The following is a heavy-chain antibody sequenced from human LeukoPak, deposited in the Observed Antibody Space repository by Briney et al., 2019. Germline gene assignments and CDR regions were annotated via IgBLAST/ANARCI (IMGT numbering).Heavy chain of an antibody. D-gene: IGHD4-17*01. J-gene: IGHJ4*02. V-gene: IGHV3-23*01. Sequence: QPGGSLRLSCAASGFTFSSNSVTWVRQAPGKGLEWVSTINVSGDSTFYADSVKGRFTISRDNSKNTLYLQMNSLRAEDTAVYYCAKDRSTVTSRYYWGQGTLVTVSS. CDR2: INVSGDST. CDR3: AKDRSTVTSRYY. CDR1: GFTFSSNS.